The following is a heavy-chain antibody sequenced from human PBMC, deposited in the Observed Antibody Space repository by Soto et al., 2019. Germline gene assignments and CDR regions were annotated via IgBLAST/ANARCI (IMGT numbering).Heavy chain of an antibody. CDR1: GFTFSSYA. J-gene: IGHJ6*02. D-gene: IGHD3-22*01. V-gene: IGHV3-23*01. CDR3: ANSNYYDSSGYFGPPRPYYYYGMDV. CDR2: INKSGGTT. Sequence: GGSLRLSCAASGFTFSSYAMSWVRQAPGKGLEWVSDINKSGGTTHYADSVEGRFTISRDNSNNTLYLQMNSLRAEDTAVYYCANSNYYDSSGYFGPPRPYYYYGMDVWGQGTTVTV.